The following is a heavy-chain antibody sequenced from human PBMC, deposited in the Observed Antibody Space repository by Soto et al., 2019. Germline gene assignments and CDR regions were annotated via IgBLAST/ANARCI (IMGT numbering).Heavy chain of an antibody. Sequence: PGGSLRLSCAASGFTFSSYGMHWVRQAPGKGLEWVAVISYDGSNKYYADSVKGRFTISRDNSKNTLYLQMNSLRAEDTAVYYCAKDGTSIAARNDYYFYYGMDVWGQGTTVTVSS. J-gene: IGHJ6*02. CDR1: GFTFSSYG. CDR2: ISYDGSNK. D-gene: IGHD6-6*01. CDR3: AKDGTSIAARNDYYFYYGMDV. V-gene: IGHV3-30*18.